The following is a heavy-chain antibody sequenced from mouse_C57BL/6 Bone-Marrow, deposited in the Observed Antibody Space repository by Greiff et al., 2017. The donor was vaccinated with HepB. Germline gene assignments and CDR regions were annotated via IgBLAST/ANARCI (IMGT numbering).Heavy chain of an antibody. CDR2: INPNNGGT. J-gene: IGHJ3*01. D-gene: IGHD4-1*01. CDR1: GYTFTDYY. V-gene: IGHV1-26*01. Sequence: EVQLQQSGPELVKPGASVKISCKASGYTFTDYYMNWVKQSHGKSLEWIGDINPNNGGTSYNQKFKGKATLTVDKSSSTAYMELRSLTSEDSTVYYCAREGLTGTAYWGQGTLVTVSA. CDR3: AREGLTGTAY.